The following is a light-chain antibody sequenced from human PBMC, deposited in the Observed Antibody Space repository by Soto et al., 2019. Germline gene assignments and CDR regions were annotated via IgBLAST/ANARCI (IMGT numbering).Light chain of an antibody. CDR1: MRDVGAYNL. J-gene: IGLJ3*02. CDR3: SAYTARSTLV. V-gene: IGLV2-14*01. Sequence: QSALTQPASESGSAGQSITISCSGTMRDVGAYNLVSWYQQHPGTAPKLIIYEVRNRPSGISSRFSGSRSGNTASLTISGLQSEDEGDYYCSAYTARSTLVFGGGTKVTVL. CDR2: EVR.